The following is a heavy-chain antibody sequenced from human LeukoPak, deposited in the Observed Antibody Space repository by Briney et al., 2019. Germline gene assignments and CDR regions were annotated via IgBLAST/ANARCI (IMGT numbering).Heavy chain of an antibody. CDR3: ARDRSGYSSGLDY. CDR1: GFTLDDYA. Sequence: GGSLRLSCAASGFTLDDYAMHWVRQAPGKGLEWVSGISWNSGSIGYADSVKGRFTISRDNAKNSLYLQMNSLRAEDMALYYCARDRSGYSSGLDYWGRGTLVTVSS. J-gene: IGHJ4*02. D-gene: IGHD6-19*01. CDR2: ISWNSGSI. V-gene: IGHV3-9*03.